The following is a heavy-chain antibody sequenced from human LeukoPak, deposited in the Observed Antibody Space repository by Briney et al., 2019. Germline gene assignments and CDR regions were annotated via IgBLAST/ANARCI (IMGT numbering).Heavy chain of an antibody. V-gene: IGHV1-46*01. J-gene: IGHJ5*02. CDR1: GYSFTSYY. D-gene: IGHD4-23*01. Sequence: ASVKVSCKASGYSFTSYYIHWVRQAPGQGLESMGIINPGGGSTSYAQKFQDRVTMTRDTSTSTVYMELNSLRSEDTAVYYCAKDLRWDHPGLDPWGQGTLVIVFS. CDR3: AKDLRWDHPGLDP. CDR2: INPGGGST.